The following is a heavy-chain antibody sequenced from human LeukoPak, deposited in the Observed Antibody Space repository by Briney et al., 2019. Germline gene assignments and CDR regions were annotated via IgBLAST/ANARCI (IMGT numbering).Heavy chain of an antibody. Sequence: GESLKISCKGSGYSFTSYWIGWVRQMPGKGLECMGIIYPGDSDTRYSPSFQGQVTISADKSISTAYLQWSSLKASDTAMYYCARPLEGYYDILTGYYFDAFDIWGQGTMVTVSS. J-gene: IGHJ3*02. V-gene: IGHV5-51*01. D-gene: IGHD3-9*01. CDR2: IYPGDSDT. CDR1: GYSFTSYW. CDR3: ARPLEGYYDILTGYYFDAFDI.